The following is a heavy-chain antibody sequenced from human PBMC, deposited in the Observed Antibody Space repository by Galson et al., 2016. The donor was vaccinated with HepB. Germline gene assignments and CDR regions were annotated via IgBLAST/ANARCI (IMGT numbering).Heavy chain of an antibody. CDR3: ATNTAMLEY. CDR1: SGSISSGSYY. CDR2: IYTSGNT. J-gene: IGHJ4*02. D-gene: IGHD5-18*01. V-gene: IGHV4-61*02. Sequence: TLSLTCTVSSGSISSGSYYWSWIRQPAGKGLEWIGRIYTSGNTNYNPSLKSRVTISVDTSKNHFSLNLTSVTAADTAVYYCATNTAMLEYWGQGTLVTVSS.